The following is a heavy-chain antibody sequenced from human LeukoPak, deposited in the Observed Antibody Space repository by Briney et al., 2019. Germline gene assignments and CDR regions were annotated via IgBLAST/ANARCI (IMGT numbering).Heavy chain of an antibody. CDR1: GGSVSSGSYY. J-gene: IGHJ6*02. Sequence: SETLSLTCTVSGGSVSSGSYYWSWIRQPPGKGLEWIGYIYYSGSTNYNPSLKSRVTISVDTSKNQFSLKLSSVTAADTAVYYCARERASTWLQFDNYYYGMDVWGQGTTVTVSS. D-gene: IGHD5-24*01. CDR3: ARERASTWLQFDNYYYGMDV. CDR2: IYYSGST. V-gene: IGHV4-61*01.